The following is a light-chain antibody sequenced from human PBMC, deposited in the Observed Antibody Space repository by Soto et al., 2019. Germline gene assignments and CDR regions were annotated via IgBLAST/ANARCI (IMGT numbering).Light chain of an antibody. Sequence: QAASVSGSPGQSITISCTGTSSDVGDYSYVSWYQQHPCKAPKLIIYGVRDRPSGVSDRFSGSKTGNTASLTISGLQAEDEADYYCSSYSTTSTLGLFGGGTKLTVL. CDR1: SSDVGDYSY. J-gene: IGLJ2*01. V-gene: IGLV2-14*03. CDR2: GVR. CDR3: SSYSTTSTLGL.